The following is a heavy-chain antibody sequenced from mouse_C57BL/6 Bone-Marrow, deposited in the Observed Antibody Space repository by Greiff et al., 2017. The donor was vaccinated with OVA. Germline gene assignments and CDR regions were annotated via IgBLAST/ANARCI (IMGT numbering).Heavy chain of an antibody. CDR2: IDPSDSYT. V-gene: IGHV1-59*01. CDR3: ARDYYGSRGGFAY. D-gene: IGHD1-1*01. Sequence: VKLQQPGAELVRPGTSVKLSCKASGYTFTSYWMHWVKQRPGQGLEWIGVIDPSDSYTNYNQKFKGKATLTVDTSSSTAYMQLSSLTSEDSAVYYCARDYYGSRGGFAYWGQGTLVTVSA. J-gene: IGHJ3*01. CDR1: GYTFTSYW.